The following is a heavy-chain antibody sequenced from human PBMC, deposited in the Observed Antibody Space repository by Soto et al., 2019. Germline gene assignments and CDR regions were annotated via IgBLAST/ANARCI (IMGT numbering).Heavy chain of an antibody. V-gene: IGHV1-2*04. D-gene: IGHD4-17*01. CDR3: ARARLRWYTNDSFDI. CDR1: GYTFTGYY. CDR2: INPNSGGT. J-gene: IGHJ3*02. Sequence: ASVKVSCKASGYTFTGYYMHWVRQAPGQGLEWMGWINPNSGGTNYAQKFQGWVTMTRDTSISTAYMELSRLRSDDTAVYYCARARLRWYTNDSFDIWGQGTMVTVSS.